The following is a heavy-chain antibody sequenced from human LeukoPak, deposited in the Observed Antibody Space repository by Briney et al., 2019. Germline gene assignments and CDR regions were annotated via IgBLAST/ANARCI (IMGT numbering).Heavy chain of an antibody. D-gene: IGHD6-13*01. Sequence: GGSLRLSCAASGLTFSSYSINWVRQAPGKGLEWVSSISSSSSYIYYADSVKGRFTISRDNAKNSLYLQMNSLRAEDTAVYYCARARAAEGWFDPWGQGTLVTVSS. V-gene: IGHV3-21*01. CDR2: ISSSSSYI. CDR3: ARARAAEGWFDP. J-gene: IGHJ5*02. CDR1: GLTFSSYS.